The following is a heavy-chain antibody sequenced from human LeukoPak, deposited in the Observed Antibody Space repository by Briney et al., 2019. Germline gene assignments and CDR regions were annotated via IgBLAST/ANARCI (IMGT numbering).Heavy chain of an antibody. Sequence: SVKVSCKASGGTFSDYTINWVRQAPGQGLEWMGRIIPIVDIPNYAQKFQGRVTITADKSTSTAYMELSSLRSEDTAVYYCASLPVDTSMVSDYWGQGTLVAVSS. CDR2: IIPIVDIP. CDR1: GGTFSDYT. V-gene: IGHV1-69*02. J-gene: IGHJ4*02. D-gene: IGHD5-18*01. CDR3: ASLPVDTSMVSDY.